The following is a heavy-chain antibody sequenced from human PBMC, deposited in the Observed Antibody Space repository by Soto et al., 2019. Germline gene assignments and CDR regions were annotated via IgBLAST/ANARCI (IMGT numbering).Heavy chain of an antibody. D-gene: IGHD3-3*02. J-gene: IGHJ5*02. Sequence: SETLCLTCTVSGGSISSSIYYWGWIRQPPGKGLEWIGSIYYSGSTYYNPSLKSRVTISVDTSKNQFSLKLSSVTAADTAVYYCASPKIAFYNWFDPWGQGTLVTVSS. CDR2: IYYSGST. CDR3: ASPKIAFYNWFDP. CDR1: GGSISSSIYY. V-gene: IGHV4-39*01.